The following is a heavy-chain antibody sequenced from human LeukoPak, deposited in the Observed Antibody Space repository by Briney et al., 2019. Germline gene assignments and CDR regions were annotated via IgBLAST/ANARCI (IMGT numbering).Heavy chain of an antibody. J-gene: IGHJ4*02. CDR3: ARQAHGIVGATQFDY. CDR2: IYPGDSDT. CDR1: GYSFTSYW. Sequence: GESLKISCKGSGYSFTSYWIGWVRQMPGKGLEWMGIIYPGDSDTRYSPSFQGQVTISADKSISTAYLQWSSLKASDTAMYYCARQAHGIVGATQFDYWGQGTLVIVSS. D-gene: IGHD1-26*01. V-gene: IGHV5-51*01.